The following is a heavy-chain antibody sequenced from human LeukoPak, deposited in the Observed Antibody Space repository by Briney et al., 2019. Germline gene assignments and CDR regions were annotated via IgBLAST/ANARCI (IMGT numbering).Heavy chain of an antibody. V-gene: IGHV4-34*01. CDR2: INHSGSS. D-gene: IGHD2-21*01. J-gene: IGHJ6*02. CDR3: ARGLRDGGSYAMDV. Sequence: SETLSLTCAVYGGSFTNYYWSWIRQPPGKGLEWIGEINHSGSSNYNPSLKSRVTTAVDTSKNQFSLNLRSVTAADTAVYYCARGLRDGGSYAMDVWGQGTTVTVSS. CDR1: GGSFTNYY.